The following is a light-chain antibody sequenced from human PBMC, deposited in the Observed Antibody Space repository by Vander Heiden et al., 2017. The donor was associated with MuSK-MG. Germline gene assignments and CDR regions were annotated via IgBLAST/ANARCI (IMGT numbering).Light chain of an antibody. Sequence: QSVLTQPPSVSAAAGQRVGISCFGSNSNIGNGFVSWYQQFPGTAPKLLIYETDQRPSGIPDRFSGSKSGTSATLGIAGLQAGDEADYFCGTWDTSLGAYVFGTGSKVTVL. CDR2: ETD. CDR1: NSNIGNGF. V-gene: IGLV1-51*02. J-gene: IGLJ1*01. CDR3: GTWDTSLGAYV.